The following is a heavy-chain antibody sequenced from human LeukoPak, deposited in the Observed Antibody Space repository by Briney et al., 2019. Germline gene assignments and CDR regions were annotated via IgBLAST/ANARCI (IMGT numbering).Heavy chain of an antibody. CDR1: GFTFSSYW. J-gene: IGHJ5*02. D-gene: IGHD6-13*01. CDR3: AREIAHSSSWYRGPTRGFDP. CDR2: IKQDGSEK. Sequence: PGGSLRLSCAASGFTFSSYWMSWVRQAPGKGLEWVANIKQDGSEKYYVDSVKGRFTISRDNSKNTLYLQMNSLRAEDTAVYYCAREIAHSSSWYRGPTRGFDPWGQGTLVTVSS. V-gene: IGHV3-7*03.